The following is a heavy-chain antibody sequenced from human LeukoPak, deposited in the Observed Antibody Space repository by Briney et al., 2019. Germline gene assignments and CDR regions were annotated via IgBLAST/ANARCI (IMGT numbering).Heavy chain of an antibody. V-gene: IGHV1-69*13. Sequence: SVKVSCKASGGTFSSYAISWVRQAPGQGLEWMGGIIPIFGTANYAQKFQGRVTITADESTSTAYMELSSLRSEDMAVYYCARDPLGAVAGNYWGQGTLVTVSS. J-gene: IGHJ4*02. CDR1: GGTFSSYA. CDR2: IIPIFGTA. CDR3: ARDPLGAVAGNY. D-gene: IGHD6-19*01.